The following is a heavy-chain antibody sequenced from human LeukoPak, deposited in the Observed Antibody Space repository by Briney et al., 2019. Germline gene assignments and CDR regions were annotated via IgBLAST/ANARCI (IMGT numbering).Heavy chain of an antibody. J-gene: IGHJ6*02. CDR2: ISYDESNV. V-gene: IGHV3-30-3*01. D-gene: IGHD2-15*01. Sequence: GGSLRLSCAASGFTFSSYVMHWVRQAPGKGLEWVASISYDESNVYYAESVKGRFTISRDNSKNTLFMQMNSLSAEDTAVYYCAREDDGSVEYYYGMDVWGQGTTVTASS. CDR3: AREDDGSVEYYYGMDV. CDR1: GFTFSSYV.